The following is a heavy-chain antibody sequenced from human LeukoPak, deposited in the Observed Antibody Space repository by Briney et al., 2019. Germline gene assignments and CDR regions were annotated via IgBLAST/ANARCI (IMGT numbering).Heavy chain of an antibody. D-gene: IGHD2-15*01. CDR1: GFTFTSYA. J-gene: IGHJ4*02. Sequence: GGSLRLSCAASGFTFTSYAMSWVRQAPGKGLEWVSAITGSGDTTYYAASVKGRFTISRDNAKNSLYLQMNSLRAEDTAMYYCVRDRGYCSGGTCYALWDYWGQGTLVTVSS. V-gene: IGHV3-23*01. CDR3: VRDRGYCSGGTCYALWDY. CDR2: ITGSGDTT.